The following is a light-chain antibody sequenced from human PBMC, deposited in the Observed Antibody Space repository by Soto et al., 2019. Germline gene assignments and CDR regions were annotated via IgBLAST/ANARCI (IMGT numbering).Light chain of an antibody. CDR1: QSVSSN. CDR3: HQSDNWPKT. J-gene: IGKJ5*01. Sequence: GMTQYPANLSLSPGERATLSCRASQSVSSNLARYQQKPGQAPRLLIYGASTRATGIPARFSGSVSGTEATITISSLQSEDGSVYYCHQSDNWPKTFGQGTRLEIK. V-gene: IGKV3-15*01. CDR2: GAS.